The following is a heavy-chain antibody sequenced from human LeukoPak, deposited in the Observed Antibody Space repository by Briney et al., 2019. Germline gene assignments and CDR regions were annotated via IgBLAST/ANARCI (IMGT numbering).Heavy chain of an antibody. Sequence: RGSPRLSCSASRFTFSRYEMNWVRQAPGKGLEWVSYISSSGSTKYYADSVKGRFTISRDNAKNSLDLQMNSLRAEDTAVYYCARESGSGLMYFDLWGQGTVVTVSS. CDR1: RFTFSRYE. CDR2: ISSSGSTK. J-gene: IGHJ4*02. D-gene: IGHD6-19*01. CDR3: ARESGSGLMYFDL. V-gene: IGHV3-48*03.